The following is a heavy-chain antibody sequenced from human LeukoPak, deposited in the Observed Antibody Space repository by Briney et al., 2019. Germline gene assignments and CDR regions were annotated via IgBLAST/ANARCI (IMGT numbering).Heavy chain of an antibody. CDR1: GFTFSNTW. J-gene: IGHJ4*02. CDR3: ATLTFRGVINI. V-gene: IGHV3-15*01. Sequence: PGGSLRLSCAASGFTFSNTWMNWVRQAPGKGLEWVGRIQSKTDGGTTEYAAPVKGRFTISRDDSKTTLYLQMNSLKTEDTAVYYCATLTFRGVINIWGQGTLVTVSS. D-gene: IGHD3-10*01. CDR2: IQSKTDGGTT.